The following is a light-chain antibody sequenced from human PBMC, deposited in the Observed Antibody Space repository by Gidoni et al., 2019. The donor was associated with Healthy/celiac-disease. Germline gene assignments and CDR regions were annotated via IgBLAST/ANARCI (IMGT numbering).Light chain of an antibody. V-gene: IGKV3-15*01. CDR2: WAS. CDR3: QQYNNWPPLT. CDR1: QSVSSN. J-gene: IGKJ1*01. Sequence: EIVMTQSPDTLSVSPGERATLSCRASQSVSSNLAWYQQKPGQATRLLIYWASTRATGIPARFSGSGSGTEFTLSISSLQSEDFAVYYCQQYNNWPPLTFGQGTKVEIK.